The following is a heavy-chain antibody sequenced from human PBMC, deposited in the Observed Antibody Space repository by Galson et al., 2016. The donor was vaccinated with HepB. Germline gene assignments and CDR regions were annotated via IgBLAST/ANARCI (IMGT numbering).Heavy chain of an antibody. CDR1: GYTFSTFG. CDR3: ARAVCHRQGIDFRTGSYRMDPARFDC. CDR2: ISADNGNT. V-gene: IGHV1-18*01. Sequence: SVKVSCKASGYTFSTFGLSWVRQAPGQGLEWVGWISADNGNTDYADKFKGRVTVTTDTSTKTTYVEMRSLSSDDTAVYYCARAVCHRQGIDFRTGSYRMDPARFDCWGQGTLVTVS. D-gene: IGHD3/OR15-3a*01. J-gene: IGHJ4*02.